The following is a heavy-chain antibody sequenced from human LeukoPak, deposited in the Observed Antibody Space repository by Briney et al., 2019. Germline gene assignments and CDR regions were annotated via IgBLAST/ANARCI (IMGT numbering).Heavy chain of an antibody. V-gene: IGHV4-34*01. CDR1: GGSLSDYY. CDR2: INHSGST. D-gene: IGHD5-12*01. Sequence: NPSETLSLTCGVYGGSLSDYYWSWIRQPPGKGLEWIGEINHSGSTNYNPSLKSRVTISEDTSKNQFSLKLNSVTAADTAVYYCARERGYSGYDYNYYYYMDVWGKGTTVTISS. J-gene: IGHJ6*03. CDR3: ARERGYSGYDYNYYYYMDV.